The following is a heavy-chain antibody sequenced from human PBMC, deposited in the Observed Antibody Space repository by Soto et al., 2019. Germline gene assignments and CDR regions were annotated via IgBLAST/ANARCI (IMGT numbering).Heavy chain of an antibody. CDR3: ARAPNYYGSGSYPYYYGMDV. D-gene: IGHD3-10*01. J-gene: IGHJ6*02. CDR1: GYTFTSYG. Sequence: ASVKVSCKASGYTFTSYGISWVRQAPGQGLEWMGWISAYNGNTNYAQKLQGRVTMTTDTSTSTAYMELRSLRSDDTAVYYCARAPNYYGSGSYPYYYGMDVWGQGTKVTVSS. V-gene: IGHV1-18*01. CDR2: ISAYNGNT.